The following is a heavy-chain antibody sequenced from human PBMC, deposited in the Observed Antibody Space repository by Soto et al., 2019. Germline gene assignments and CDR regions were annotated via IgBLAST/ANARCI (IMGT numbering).Heavy chain of an antibody. CDR3: ARNYDILTGYYSFGAFDI. V-gene: IGHV4-39*01. CDR1: GGSISSSSYY. Sequence: PSETLSLTCTVSGGSISSSSYYWGWIRQPPGKGLEWIGSIYYSGSTYYNPSLKSRVTISVDTSKNQFSLKLSSVTAADTAVYYCARNYDILTGYYSFGAFDIWGQGTMVTVS. D-gene: IGHD3-9*01. J-gene: IGHJ3*02. CDR2: IYYSGST.